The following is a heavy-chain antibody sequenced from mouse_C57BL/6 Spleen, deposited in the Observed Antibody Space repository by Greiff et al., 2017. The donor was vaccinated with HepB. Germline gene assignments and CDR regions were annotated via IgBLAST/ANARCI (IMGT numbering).Heavy chain of an antibody. D-gene: IGHD2-3*01. J-gene: IGHJ3*01. V-gene: IGHV1-9*01. CDR3: ARSLAIYDDYSWFAY. CDR1: GYTFTGYW. Sequence: VQLQQSGAELMKPGASVKLSCKATGYTFTGYWIEWVKQRPGHGLEWIGEILPGSGSTNYNEKFKGKATFTADTSSNTAYMQLSSLTTEDSAVYCCARSLAIYDDYSWFAYWGQGTLVTVSA. CDR2: ILPGSGST.